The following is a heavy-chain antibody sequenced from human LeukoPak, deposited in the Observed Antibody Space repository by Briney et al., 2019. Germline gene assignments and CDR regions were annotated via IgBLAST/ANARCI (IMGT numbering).Heavy chain of an antibody. V-gene: IGHV4-39*01. Sequence: SETLSLTCTVSGGSISSGSPYWGWIRQPPGKGLEWIGSIYYSGTTYYNPSLKSRVTISVDTSKNQFSLKLSSVTAADTAVYYCARFPYYYSSGPRYAFDIWGQGTMVTVSS. CDR2: IYYSGTT. CDR1: GGSISSGSPY. D-gene: IGHD3-10*01. J-gene: IGHJ3*02. CDR3: ARFPYYYSSGPRYAFDI.